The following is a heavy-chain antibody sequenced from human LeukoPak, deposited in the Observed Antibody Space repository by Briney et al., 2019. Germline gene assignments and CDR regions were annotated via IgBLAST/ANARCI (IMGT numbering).Heavy chain of an antibody. CDR2: IYYSGIN. D-gene: IGHD2-2*01. Sequence: SQTLSLTCTVSGGSISSSAYYWSWLRQHPGKGLEWIGYIYYSGINYYNPSLKSRVTISVDTSKNQFSLNLSSVTAADTAVYYCARDGDCSSDSCYFDYWGQGILVTVSS. CDR3: ARDGDCSSDSCYFDY. CDR1: GGSISSSAYY. V-gene: IGHV4-31*03. J-gene: IGHJ4*02.